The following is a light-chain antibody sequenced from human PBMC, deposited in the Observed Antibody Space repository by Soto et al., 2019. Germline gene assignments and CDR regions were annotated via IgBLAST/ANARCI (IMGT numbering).Light chain of an antibody. J-gene: IGLJ1*01. CDR3: QAWDSSTAFYV. CDR1: KLGDKY. V-gene: IGLV3-1*01. Sequence: SYELTQPPSVTVSPGQTASITCSGDKLGDKYACWYQQKPGQSPVLVIYQDSKRPSGIPERFSGSNSGNTATLTISGTQAMDGADYYCQAWDSSTAFYVFGTGTKLTVL. CDR2: QDS.